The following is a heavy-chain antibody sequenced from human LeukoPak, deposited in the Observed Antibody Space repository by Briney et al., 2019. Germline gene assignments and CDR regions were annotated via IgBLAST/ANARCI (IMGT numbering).Heavy chain of an antibody. V-gene: IGHV4-39*07. Sequence: SETLSLTCTVSGGSLSRGNYFWGWLRQPPGKELEWIGSIYSGGGTHYNPSLNSRLTISADTSKNQFSLNLRSVTAADTAVYFCVRDGGNWDVDYWGQGTLVTVS. D-gene: IGHD3-16*01. CDR3: VRDGGNWDVDY. CDR2: IYSGGGT. CDR1: GGSLSRGNYF. J-gene: IGHJ4*02.